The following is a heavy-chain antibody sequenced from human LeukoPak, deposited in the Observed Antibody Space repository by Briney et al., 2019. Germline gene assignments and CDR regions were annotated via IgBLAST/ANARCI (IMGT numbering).Heavy chain of an antibody. D-gene: IGHD4/OR15-4a*01. V-gene: IGHV3-30-3*01. CDR2: ISLDGNNE. CDR1: GFTFRNYY. Sequence: GGSLRLSCAASGFTFRNYYMHWVRQAPGKGLEWVAVISLDGNNEYYADSVKGRFSLSRDNSMNTLYLQLNSLRTEDTAMYYCARGGAGREVIDYWGQGTLVTVSS. J-gene: IGHJ4*02. CDR3: ARGGAGREVIDY.